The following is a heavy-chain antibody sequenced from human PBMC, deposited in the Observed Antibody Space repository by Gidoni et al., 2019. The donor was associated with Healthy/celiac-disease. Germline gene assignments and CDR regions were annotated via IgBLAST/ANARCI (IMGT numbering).Heavy chain of an antibody. CDR1: GFTFGDYA. CDR2: LRSKAYGGTT. J-gene: IGHJ6*02. V-gene: IGHV3-49*03. Sequence: EVQLVESGGGLVQPGRSLRLSCTASGFTFGDYAMSWFRPAPGKGLAGGGLLRSKAYGGTTEYAASVKGRFTISRDDSKSIAYLQMNSLKTEDTAVYYCTREDKLRFLEWSPSYYGMDVWGQGTTVTVSS. D-gene: IGHD3-3*01. CDR3: TREDKLRFLEWSPSYYGMDV.